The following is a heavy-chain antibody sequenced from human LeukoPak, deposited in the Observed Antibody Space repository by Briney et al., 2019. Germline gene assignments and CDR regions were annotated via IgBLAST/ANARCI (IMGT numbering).Heavy chain of an antibody. D-gene: IGHD2-2*01. Sequence: SVNVSCKASGGTFSSYAISWVRQAPGQGLEWMGGIIPIFGTANYAQKFQGRVTITADKSTSTAYMELSSLRSEDTAVYYCAVHDCSSTSCYGDFDWLFLFDYWGQGTLVTVSS. J-gene: IGHJ4*02. CDR3: AVHDCSSTSCYGDFDWLFLFDY. CDR2: IIPIFGTA. V-gene: IGHV1-69*06. CDR1: GGTFSSYA.